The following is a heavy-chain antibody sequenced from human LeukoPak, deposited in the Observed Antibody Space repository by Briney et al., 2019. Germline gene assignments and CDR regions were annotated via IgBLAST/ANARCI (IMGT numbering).Heavy chain of an antibody. Sequence: GGSLRLSCAASGFTFSSYGMHWVRQAPGKGLEWVAVIWYDGSNKYYADSVKGRFTISRDNSKNTLYLQMNSLRAEDTAVYYCARDGPLGSYDSSGYYYGLFDYWGQGTQVTVSS. J-gene: IGHJ4*02. D-gene: IGHD3-22*01. CDR2: IWYDGSNK. CDR3: ARDGPLGSYDSSGYYYGLFDY. CDR1: GFTFSSYG. V-gene: IGHV3-33*01.